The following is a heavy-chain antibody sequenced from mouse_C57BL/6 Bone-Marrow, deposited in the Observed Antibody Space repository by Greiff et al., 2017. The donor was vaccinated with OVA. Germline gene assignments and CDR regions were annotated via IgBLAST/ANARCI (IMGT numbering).Heavy chain of an antibody. D-gene: IGHD2-5*01. CDR1: GYTFTSYW. CDR3: ARWENSNYGFDY. CDR2: IDPSDSET. Sequence: QVQLQQPGAELVRPGSSVKLSCKASGYTFTSYWMHWVKQRPIQGLEWIGNIDPSDSETHYNQKFKDKATLTVDKSSSTAYMQLSSLTSEDSAVYYCARWENSNYGFDYWGQGTTLTVSS. J-gene: IGHJ2*01. V-gene: IGHV1-52*01.